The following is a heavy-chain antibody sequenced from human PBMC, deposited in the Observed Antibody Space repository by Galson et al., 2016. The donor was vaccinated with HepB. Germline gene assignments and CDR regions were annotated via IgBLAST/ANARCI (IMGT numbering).Heavy chain of an antibody. D-gene: IGHD3-16*01. V-gene: IGHV5-51*01. CDR1: GYSFVTYW. Sequence: QSGAEVKKPGESLKISCKGSGYSFVTYWPGWVRQMPGKGLELMGVIYPDDSDTRYSPSFQGQVTFSVDKSISTAYLQWSSLKASDTATYYCVRYYVWARKFYGMDVWGRGTTVIVSS. CDR2: IYPDDSDT. CDR3: VRYYVWARKFYGMDV. J-gene: IGHJ6*02.